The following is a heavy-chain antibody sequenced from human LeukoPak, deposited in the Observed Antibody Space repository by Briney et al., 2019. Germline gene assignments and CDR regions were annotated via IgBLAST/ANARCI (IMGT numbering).Heavy chain of an antibody. Sequence: PGGSLRLSCAASGFTFSSYSMNWVRQAPGKGLEWVSSISSSIIYIYYEDSVKGRFTISRDNAKNSLYLLMNSLRAEDTAVYSCAPGGPDFWSGSNWFDPWGQGTLVTVSS. CDR3: APGGPDFWSGSNWFDP. CDR2: ISSSIIYI. D-gene: IGHD3-3*01. V-gene: IGHV3-21*01. CDR1: GFTFSSYS. J-gene: IGHJ5*02.